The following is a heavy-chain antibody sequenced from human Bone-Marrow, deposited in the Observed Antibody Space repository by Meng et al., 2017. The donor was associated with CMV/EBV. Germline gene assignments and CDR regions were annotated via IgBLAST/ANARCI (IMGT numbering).Heavy chain of an antibody. V-gene: IGHV3-11*04. CDR3: ARERGYCSSTSCYHAEYNWFDP. Sequence: GGSLRLSCAASGFTFSDYYMSWIRQAPGKGLEWVSYISSSGSTIYYADSVKGRFTISRDNAKNSLYLQMNSLRAEDTAVYYCARERGYCSSTSCYHAEYNWFDPWGQGTLVTVSS. D-gene: IGHD2-2*01. CDR2: ISSSGSTI. CDR1: GFTFSDYY. J-gene: IGHJ5*02.